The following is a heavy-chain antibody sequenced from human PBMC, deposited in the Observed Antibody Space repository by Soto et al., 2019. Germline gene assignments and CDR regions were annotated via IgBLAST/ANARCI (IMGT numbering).Heavy chain of an antibody. CDR2: MNPNSGNT. J-gene: IGHJ6*03. CDR1: GYTFTSYD. V-gene: IGHV1-8*01. D-gene: IGHD6-6*01. Sequence: ASGKVSCKASGYTFTSYDINWVRQATGQGLEWMGWMNPNSGNTGYAQKFQGRVTMTRNTSISTAYMELSSLRSEDTAVYYCGIAARPNYYYSYMDVGGKGTTVTVSS. CDR3: GIAARPNYYYSYMDV.